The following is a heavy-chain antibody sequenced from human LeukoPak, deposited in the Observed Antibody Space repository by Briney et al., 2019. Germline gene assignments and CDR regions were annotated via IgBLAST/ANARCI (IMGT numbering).Heavy chain of an antibody. D-gene: IGHD4-23*01. V-gene: IGHV4-59*01. CDR2: IYYSGST. J-gene: IGHJ4*02. CDR1: GGSISGYS. CDR3: ARSLDYGGNPFDY. Sequence: SETLSLTCTVSGGSISGYSWSWIRQPPGKGLEWIGYIYYSGSTNYNPSLKSRVTISVDTSKNQFSLKLSSVTAADTAVYYCARSLDYGGNPFDYWGQGTLVTVSS.